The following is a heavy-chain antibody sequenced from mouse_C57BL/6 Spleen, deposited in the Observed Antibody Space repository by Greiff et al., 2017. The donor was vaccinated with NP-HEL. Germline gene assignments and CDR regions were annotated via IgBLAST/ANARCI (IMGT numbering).Heavy chain of an antibody. CDR2: IYPRSGNT. CDR3: ANTVEGV. D-gene: IGHD1-1*01. Sequence: QVQLQQSGAELARPGASVKLSCKASGYTFTSYGISWVKQRTGQGLEWIGEIYPRSGNTYYNEKFKGKATLTADKSSSTAYMELRSLTSEDSAVYFCANTVEGVWGTGTTVTVSS. V-gene: IGHV1-81*01. J-gene: IGHJ1*03. CDR1: GYTFTSYG.